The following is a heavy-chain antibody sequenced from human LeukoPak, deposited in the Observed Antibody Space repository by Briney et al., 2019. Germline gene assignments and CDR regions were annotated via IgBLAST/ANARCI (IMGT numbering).Heavy chain of an antibody. V-gene: IGHV3-23*01. CDR1: GFTFSSYA. CDR3: ARDRLLMVPDY. CDR2: ISGSGGST. D-gene: IGHD2-8*01. J-gene: IGHJ4*02. Sequence: GGSLRLSCAASGFTFSSYAMSWVRQAPGKGLEWVSAISGSGGSTYYADSVKGRFTISRDNAKNSLYLQMNSLRAEDTAVYYCARDRLLMVPDYWGQGTLVTVSS.